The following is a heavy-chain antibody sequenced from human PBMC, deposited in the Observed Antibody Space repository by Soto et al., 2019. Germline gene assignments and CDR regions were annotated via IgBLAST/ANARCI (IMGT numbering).Heavy chain of an antibody. V-gene: IGHV5-51*01. CDR2: IYPDDSET. D-gene: IGHD6-6*01. Sequence: LGESLKISCKASGYTFTTYWIAWVRQMPGRGLEWMGIIYPDDSETRYSPSFRGQFTMSVDRSITTAYLQWTSLMVSVTALYYCARVFSSQFFDYWGQGT. CDR1: GYTFTTYW. J-gene: IGHJ4*02. CDR3: ARVFSSQFFDY.